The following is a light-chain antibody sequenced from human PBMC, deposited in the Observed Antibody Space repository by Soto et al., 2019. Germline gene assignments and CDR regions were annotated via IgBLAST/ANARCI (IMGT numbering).Light chain of an antibody. CDR2: RNN. Sequence: QPVLTQPPSASGTPGQRVTISCSGSSSNIGTNYVYWYQQLPGTAPKLLIYRNNQRPSGVPDRFSGSKSGTSASLAISGLRSDDEADYYCAAWDDSLSGGGFGGGTKLTVL. CDR3: AAWDDSLSGGG. J-gene: IGLJ3*02. CDR1: SSNIGTNY. V-gene: IGLV1-47*01.